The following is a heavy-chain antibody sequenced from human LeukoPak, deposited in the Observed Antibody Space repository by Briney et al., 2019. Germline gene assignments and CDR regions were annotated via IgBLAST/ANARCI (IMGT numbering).Heavy chain of an antibody. CDR2: LSYRGDST. CDR1: GFSFSDYG. J-gene: IGHJ4*02. CDR3: ARDEDPTYYED. Sequence: GGSLRLSCAGSGFSFSDYGMSWVRQPPGKGLEWVSGLSYRGDSTYYADSVKGRFTISRDNSKNTLYLQMNSLRAEDTAVYYCARDEDPTYYEDWGQGTLVTVSS. V-gene: IGHV3-23*01.